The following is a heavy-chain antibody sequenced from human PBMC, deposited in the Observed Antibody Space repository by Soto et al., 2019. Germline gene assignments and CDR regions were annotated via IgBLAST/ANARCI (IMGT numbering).Heavy chain of an antibody. D-gene: IGHD3-9*01. V-gene: IGHV4-31*03. CDR1: GGSISSGGYY. Sequence: QVQLQESGPGLVKPSQTLSLTCTVSGGSISSGGYYWSWIRQHPGKGLEWIGYIYYSGSTYYNPSLKSRVTISVDTSKNQFSLNLSSVTAADTAVYYCARDDWRGSLFDYWGQGTLVTVSS. CDR2: IYYSGST. J-gene: IGHJ4*02. CDR3: ARDDWRGSLFDY.